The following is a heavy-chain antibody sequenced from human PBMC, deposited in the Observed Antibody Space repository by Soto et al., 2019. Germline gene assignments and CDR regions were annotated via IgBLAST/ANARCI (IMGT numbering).Heavy chain of an antibody. CDR1: GGSLGNYY. CDR2: ISHRGVT. D-gene: IGHD2-8*01. CDR3: ARGPIGTNRLSYSYYGMDV. J-gene: IGHJ6*02. Sequence: AGALALTSGVYGGSLGNYYWSWIRQSPGKGLECIGEISHRGVTNHNPSLKSPLTISVDKSKSQFSLKVRSPTAADTHVYYCARGPIGTNRLSYSYYGMDVWGQGTTVTVSS. V-gene: IGHV4-34*01.